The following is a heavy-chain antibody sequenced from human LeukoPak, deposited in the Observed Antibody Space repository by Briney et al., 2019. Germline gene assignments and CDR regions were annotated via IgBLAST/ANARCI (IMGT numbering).Heavy chain of an antibody. Sequence: SETLSLTCTVSGGSISSYYWSWIRQPPGKGLEWIGHIYHSGSTNYNPSLKSRVTISVDRYKNQFSLKLSSVTAADTALYYCARKGDRGSTGFFDFWGQGTLVTVSS. J-gene: IGHJ4*02. V-gene: IGHV4-59*01. CDR2: IYHSGST. D-gene: IGHD1-26*01. CDR3: ARKGDRGSTGFFDF. CDR1: GGSISSYY.